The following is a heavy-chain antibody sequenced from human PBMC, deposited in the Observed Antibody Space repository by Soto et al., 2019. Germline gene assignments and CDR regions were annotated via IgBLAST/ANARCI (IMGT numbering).Heavy chain of an antibody. CDR1: GFSLSDLSMS. J-gene: IGHJ6*01. V-gene: IGHV2-26*01. CDR3: SRFTMLRGELSNHDYGIDG. CDR2: IFSTGDA. D-gene: IGHD3-10*01. Sequence: QVTLSESGPVLVKSRETLTLTCTVSGFSLSDLSMSVSWVRQPPGKGLEWRAHIFSTGDASYTPSLRDRLSISTGTSRTQVVLTMTDRAPVDTATYFCSRFTMLRGELSNHDYGIDGWGQGTTVTVSS.